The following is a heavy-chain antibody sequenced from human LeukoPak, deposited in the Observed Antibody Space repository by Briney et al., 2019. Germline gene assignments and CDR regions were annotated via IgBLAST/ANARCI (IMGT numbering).Heavy chain of an antibody. CDR3: ARADDSIRYFDY. V-gene: IGHV1-69*06. D-gene: IGHD3-22*01. CDR2: IIPIFGTA. J-gene: IGHJ4*02. CDR1: GGTFSSYA. Sequence: SVKVSCKASGGTFSSYAISWVRQAPGQGLEWMGRIIPIFGTANYAQKFQGRVTITADKSTSTAYMELSSLRSEDTAVYYCARADDSIRYFDYWGQGTLVTVSS.